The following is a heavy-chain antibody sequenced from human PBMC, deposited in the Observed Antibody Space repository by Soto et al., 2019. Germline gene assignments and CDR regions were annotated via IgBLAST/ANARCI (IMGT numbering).Heavy chain of an antibody. CDR2: ISYDGSNK. V-gene: IGHV3-30*18. CDR3: AKGFYYYDSSGSSIDY. D-gene: IGHD3-22*01. Sequence: GGSLRLSCAASGFTFSSYGMHWVRQAPGKGLEWVAVISYDGSNKYYADSVKGRFTISRDNSKNTLYLQMNSLRAEDTAVYYCAKGFYYYDSSGSSIDYWGPGTLVTVSS. CDR1: GFTFSSYG. J-gene: IGHJ4*02.